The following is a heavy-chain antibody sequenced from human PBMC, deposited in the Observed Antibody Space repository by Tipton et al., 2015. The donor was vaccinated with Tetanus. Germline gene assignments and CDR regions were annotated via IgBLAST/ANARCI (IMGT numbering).Heavy chain of an antibody. CDR3: ARRDRYNTDSFHL. V-gene: IGHV4-39*01. D-gene: IGHD5-18*01. CDR2: IYHSGTT. J-gene: IGHJ3*01. Sequence: LRLSCTVSGGQLISSSFYFGWIRQPPGKGLEWVGSIYHSGTTYYNPSLNSRVNISSFASKNEISLTLTSVTAADTAVYYCARRDRYNTDSFHLWGQGTMVTV. CDR1: GGQLISSSFY.